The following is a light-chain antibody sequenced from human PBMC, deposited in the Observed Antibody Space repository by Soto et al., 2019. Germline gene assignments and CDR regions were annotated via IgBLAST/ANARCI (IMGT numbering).Light chain of an antibody. CDR2: DMS. CDR3: QQYSAFST. J-gene: IGKJ1*01. V-gene: IGKV1-5*01. CDR1: QNISRW. Sequence: IQMTQSPSTLPASVGDRVTLTCRASQNISRWLAWYQQKPGKAPKFLIYDMSTLERGVPSRFSGSGSGTEFTLTINSLQPDDFATYYCQQYSAFSTFGQGTRVE.